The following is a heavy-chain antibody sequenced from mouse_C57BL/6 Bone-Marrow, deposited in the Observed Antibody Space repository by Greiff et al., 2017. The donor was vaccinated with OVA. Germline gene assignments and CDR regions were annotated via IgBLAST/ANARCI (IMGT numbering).Heavy chain of an antibody. J-gene: IGHJ1*03. V-gene: IGHV2-5*01. CDR2: IWRGGST. D-gene: IGHD1-1*01. CDR1: GFSLTSYG. Sequence: QVQLKQSGPGLVQPSQCLSITCTVSGFSLTSYGVHWVRQSPGKGLEWLGVIWRGGSTAYTAAFMSSLGIPKDNSKSQVFFKMNSLQADDTAIYDGAKNSYGSSDDWYVDVGGTGTTVTVSS. CDR3: AKNSYGSSDDWYVDV.